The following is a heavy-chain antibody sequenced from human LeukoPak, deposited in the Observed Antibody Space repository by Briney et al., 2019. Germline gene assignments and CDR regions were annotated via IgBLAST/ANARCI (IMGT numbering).Heavy chain of an antibody. J-gene: IGHJ3*02. CDR3: VRHPWVDRSGWGWAFDI. D-gene: IGHD6-19*01. Sequence: SETLSLTCTVSGGTISSYYWSWVRQPAGKGLEWIGRIYTSGSTNYNPSLKSRVTMSVDTSKNQFSLKLSSMTATDTAVYSCVRHPWVDRSGWGWAFDIWGHGAIVTVSS. CDR2: IYTSGST. CDR1: GGTISSYY. V-gene: IGHV4-4*07.